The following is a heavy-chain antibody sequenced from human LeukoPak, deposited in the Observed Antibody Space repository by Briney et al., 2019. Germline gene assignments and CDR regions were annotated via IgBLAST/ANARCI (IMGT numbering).Heavy chain of an antibody. V-gene: IGHV3-23*01. D-gene: IGHD5-18*01. J-gene: IGHJ4*02. Sequence: GGSLRLSCAASEFTFISYVMAWVRQAPGRGLEWVSAITSYSDDTYYADSVKDRFIISRDNSENTLYLQMNRLRAEDTAVYYCAKGSGYSRPHYFDHWGQGTLVTVSS. CDR1: EFTFISYV. CDR3: AKGSGYSRPHYFDH. CDR2: ITSYSDDT.